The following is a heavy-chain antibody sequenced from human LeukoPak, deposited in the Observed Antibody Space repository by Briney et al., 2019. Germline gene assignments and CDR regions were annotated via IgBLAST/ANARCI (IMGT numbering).Heavy chain of an antibody. CDR2: ISTYSGST. CDR3: ARQGYGGNPQGAADY. D-gene: IGHD4-23*01. V-gene: IGHV1-18*01. CDR1: GYTFTNYD. Sequence: ASMKVSCKASGYTFTNYDFSWVRQAPGQGLEWMGWISTYSGSTNYAQKLQGRVTMTTDTSTSTAYMELRSLSSDDTAVYYCARQGYGGNPQGAADYWGQGTLVTVSS. J-gene: IGHJ4*02.